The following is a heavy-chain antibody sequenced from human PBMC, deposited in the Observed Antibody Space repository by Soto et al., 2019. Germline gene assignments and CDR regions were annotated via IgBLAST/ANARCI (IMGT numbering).Heavy chain of an antibody. V-gene: IGHV4-39*01. CDR2: VYYSGST. CDR1: GGSIITTTYY. Sequence: QLQLQESGPGLVKPSETLSLTCTVSGGSIITTTYYWGWLRHPPGKGLEGIGSVYYSGSTYYNPSLKSRVTISVDTSMNQFSLMLSSVTAADTAVYFCARAHTDYSHDYWGLGNLVTVSS. CDR3: ARAHTDYSHDY. J-gene: IGHJ4*02. D-gene: IGHD4-4*01.